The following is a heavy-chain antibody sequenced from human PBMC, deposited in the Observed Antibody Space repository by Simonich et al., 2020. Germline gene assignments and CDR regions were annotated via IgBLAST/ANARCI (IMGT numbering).Heavy chain of an antibody. J-gene: IGHJ3*02. Sequence: GGGLVQPGGSLRLSCAASGFTFSSYAMSWVCQAPGKGLEWVSAISGSGGSTYYADSVKGRFTISRDNSKNTLYLQMNSLRAEDTAVYYCAKDLGERITMIVVVIDAFDIWGQGTMVTVSS. V-gene: IGHV3-23*01. CDR3: AKDLGERITMIVVVIDAFDI. CDR2: ISGSGGST. CDR1: GFTFSSYA. D-gene: IGHD3-22*01.